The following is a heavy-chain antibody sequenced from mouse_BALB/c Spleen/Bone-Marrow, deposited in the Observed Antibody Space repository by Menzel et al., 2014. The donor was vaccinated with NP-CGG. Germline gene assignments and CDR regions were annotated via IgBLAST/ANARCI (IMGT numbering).Heavy chain of an antibody. CDR2: IDPANGNT. Sequence: EVQGVESGAELVKPGASVKLSCTASGFNIKDTYMHWVKQRPEQGLEWIGRIDPANGNTKYDPKFQGKATITADTSSNTAYLQLSSLTSEDTAVYYCAMYYYGSSLLAYWGQGPLVTVSA. D-gene: IGHD1-1*01. J-gene: IGHJ3*01. CDR3: AMYYYGSSLLAY. CDR1: GFNIKDTY. V-gene: IGHV14-3*02.